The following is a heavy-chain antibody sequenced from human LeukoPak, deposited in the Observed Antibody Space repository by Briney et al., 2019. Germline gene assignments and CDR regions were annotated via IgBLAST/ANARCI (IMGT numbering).Heavy chain of an antibody. J-gene: IGHJ4*02. CDR1: GFTFSSYA. D-gene: IGHD6-13*01. CDR3: AKGEGGTAAADTLLGVY. Sequence: GGSLRLSCAASGFTFSSYAMSWVRQAPGKGLEWVSAISGRGGSTYYADSVKGRFTISRDNSKNTLYLQMSSLRAEDTAVYYCAKGEGGTAAADTLLGVYWGQGTLVTVSS. CDR2: ISGRGGST. V-gene: IGHV3-23*01.